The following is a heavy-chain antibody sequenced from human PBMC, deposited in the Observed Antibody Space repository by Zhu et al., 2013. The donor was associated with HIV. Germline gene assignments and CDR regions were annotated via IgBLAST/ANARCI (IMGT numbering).Heavy chain of an antibody. CDR3: ARAPIRILGVAGPYYFDS. V-gene: IGHV1-69*06. Sequence: QVQLVQSGAEVKKPGSSVRVSCKTSGGTFSTYAISWVRQAPGQGLEWMGIIIPIFGTTNYARKFQGRVTITADKSTSTAYMDLSTLRSEDTAVYYCARAPIRILGVAGPYYFDSWGQGTLVTVSS. J-gene: IGHJ4*02. CDR1: GGTFSTYA. D-gene: IGHD6-19*01. CDR2: IIPIFGTT.